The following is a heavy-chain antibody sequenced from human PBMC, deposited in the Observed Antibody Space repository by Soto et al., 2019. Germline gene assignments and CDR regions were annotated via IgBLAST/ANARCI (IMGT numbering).Heavy chain of an antibody. CDR2: IIRIFHTP. J-gene: IGHJ4*02. Sequence: VASVKVSCKASGGTFSSYAFSWVRQAPGQGLEWMGGIIRIFHTPTYAQNFQGRVTITADESTSTAYMELISLRSDDTAVYYCVHRRDGYNSAFFDYWGQGTLLTVSS. CDR1: GGTFSSYA. CDR3: VHRRDGYNSAFFDY. V-gene: IGHV1-69*13. D-gene: IGHD5-12*01.